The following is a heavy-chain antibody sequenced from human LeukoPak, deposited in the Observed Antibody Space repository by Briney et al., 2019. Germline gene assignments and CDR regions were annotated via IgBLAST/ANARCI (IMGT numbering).Heavy chain of an antibody. CDR3: ASTDLYHGDYLYLGY. CDR2: FDPEDGET. J-gene: IGHJ4*02. Sequence: ASVKVSCKVSGYTLTELSMHWVRQAPGKGLEWMGGFDPEDGETIYAQKFQGRVTMTEDTSTDTAYMELSSLRSEDTAVYYCASTDLYHGDYLYLGYWGQGTLVTVSS. V-gene: IGHV1-24*01. D-gene: IGHD4-17*01. CDR1: GYTLTELS.